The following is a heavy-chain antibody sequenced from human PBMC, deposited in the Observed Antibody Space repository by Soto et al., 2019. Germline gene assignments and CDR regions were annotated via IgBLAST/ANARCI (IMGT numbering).Heavy chain of an antibody. V-gene: IGHV3-23*01. CDR3: AKGGGIYYFCYFDS. D-gene: IGHD1-26*01. Sequence: EVQLLESGGGWVPPGGSLRPSWAASGLDFSSYAMNWLRQAPGKGLEWVSGITGTGGSPYYEDSVKARFTISRDNSKNTVYLQMNSQRAEDTAVYYCAKGGGIYYFCYFDSWGQGTLVTVSS. J-gene: IGHJ4*02. CDR2: ITGTGGSP. CDR1: GLDFSSYA.